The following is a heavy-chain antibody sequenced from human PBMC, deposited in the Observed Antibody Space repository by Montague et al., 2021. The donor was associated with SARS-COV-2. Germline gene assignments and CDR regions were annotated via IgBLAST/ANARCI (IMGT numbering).Heavy chain of an antibody. V-gene: IGHV4-4*07. J-gene: IGHJ6*02. Sequence: SETLSLTCTVSGDSISSYYWSWIRQPAGKGLEWIGRIYTSGSTKYNPSLKSRVTMSVDTSKNQFSLKLSSVTAADTAVYYCARDHMTTMFIVYYYGMDVWGQGTTVTVSS. CDR1: GDSISSYY. CDR3: ARDHMTTMFIVYYYGMDV. D-gene: IGHD5-24*01. CDR2: IYTSGST.